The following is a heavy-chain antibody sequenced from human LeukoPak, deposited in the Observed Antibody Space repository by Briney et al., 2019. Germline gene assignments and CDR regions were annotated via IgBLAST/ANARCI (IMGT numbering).Heavy chain of an antibody. Sequence: GGSLRLSCAASGFTFSTYTMNWVRQAPGKGLEWVSSINGDGRYIYYADSMKGRFTISRDNAKNSLYLQMNSLRAEDTAMYYCVRVWGHSGYDYFPFDYWGQGTLVTVSS. CDR2: INGDGRYI. J-gene: IGHJ4*02. CDR3: VRVWGHSGYDYFPFDY. D-gene: IGHD5-12*01. V-gene: IGHV3-21*01. CDR1: GFTFSTYT.